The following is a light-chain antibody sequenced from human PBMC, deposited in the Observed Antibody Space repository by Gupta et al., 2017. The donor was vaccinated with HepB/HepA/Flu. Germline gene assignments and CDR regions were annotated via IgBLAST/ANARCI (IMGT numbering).Light chain of an antibody. CDR2: WAS. Sequence: DIVMTQSPDSLAVSLGERATINCKSSQSVLYNSNNKNYLAWYQQKPGQPPKLLIYWASTRESGVPDRFSGSGSGTDFTLTISSLQAEDVAHYYCQQYYSTPPTFGGGTKVEIK. CDR1: QSVLYNSNNKNY. J-gene: IGKJ4*01. CDR3: QQYYSTPPT. V-gene: IGKV4-1*01.